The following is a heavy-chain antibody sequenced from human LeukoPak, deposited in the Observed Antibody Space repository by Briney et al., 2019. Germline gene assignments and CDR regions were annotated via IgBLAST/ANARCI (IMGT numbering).Heavy chain of an antibody. CDR3: ARAPVAATYYFDY. J-gene: IGHJ4*02. Sequence: PSQTLSLTCAVSGGSISSGGYSWSWLRQPPGKGLEWIGYIYHSGSTYYNPSLKSRVTISVDRSKNQFSLKLSSVTAADTAVYYCARAPVAATYYFDYWGQGTLVTVSS. CDR1: GGSISSGGYS. CDR2: IYHSGST. V-gene: IGHV4-30-2*01. D-gene: IGHD6-19*01.